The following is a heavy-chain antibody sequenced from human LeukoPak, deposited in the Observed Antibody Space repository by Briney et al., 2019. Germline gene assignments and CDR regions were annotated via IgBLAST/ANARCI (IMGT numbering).Heavy chain of an antibody. J-gene: IGHJ4*02. CDR3: ARDSVQYDSSGWKY. CDR2: ISAYNGNT. Sequence: ASVKVSCKASGYTFTSYGISWVRQAPGQGLEWMGWISAYNGNTNYAQKLQGRVTMTTDTSTSTAYMELRSLRSDDTAVYYCARDSVQYDSSGWKYWGQGTLVTVSS. D-gene: IGHD3-22*01. V-gene: IGHV1-18*01. CDR1: GYTFTSYG.